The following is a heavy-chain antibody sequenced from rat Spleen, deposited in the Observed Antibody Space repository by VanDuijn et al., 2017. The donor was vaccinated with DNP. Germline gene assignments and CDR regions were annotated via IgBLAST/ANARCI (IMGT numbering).Heavy chain of an antibody. V-gene: IGHV3-3*01. J-gene: IGHJ1*01. Sequence: EMQLQESGPGLVRPSQSLSLTCSVTGYSITSGYGWTWIRKFPGNKLEWMGSINSAGTTNYNPPLKSQISITRDTSKNQVFLQLTSVTTEDTATYYCARRYGYTYHWYFDFWGPGTMVTVSS. CDR2: INSAGTT. D-gene: IGHD1-4*01. CDR1: GYSITSGYG. CDR3: ARRYGYTYHWYFDF.